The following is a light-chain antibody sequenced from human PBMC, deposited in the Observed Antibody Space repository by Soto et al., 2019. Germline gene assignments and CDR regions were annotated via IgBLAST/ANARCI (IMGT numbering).Light chain of an antibody. CDR1: SSDIGRYSY. V-gene: IGLV2-14*01. CDR3: SSYSTTSSPHVL. Sequence: QSALTQPASVSGSPGQSIAISCTGTSSDIGRYSYVSWYQQHPGKAPKLIIYEVSYRPSGVSTRFSGSKSDNTASLTISGLQAEDEADYFCSSYSTTSSPHVLFGGGTKLTVL. CDR2: EVS. J-gene: IGLJ2*01.